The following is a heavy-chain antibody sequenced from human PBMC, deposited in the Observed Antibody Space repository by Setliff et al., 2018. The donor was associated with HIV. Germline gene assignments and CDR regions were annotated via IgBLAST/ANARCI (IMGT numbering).Heavy chain of an antibody. J-gene: IGHJ5*01. Sequence: SETLSLTCAVYGGSLTDYDWTWIRQTPAKGLEWIGEISHSGRTNYNPSLKTRLIISRDTSKNQFSLRLSSATVADTAIYYCARGFEGYCSGASCHWFDSWGPGTQVTVSS. CDR2: ISHSGRT. CDR1: GGSLTDYD. CDR3: ARGFEGYCSGASCHWFDS. V-gene: IGHV4-34*01. D-gene: IGHD2-15*01.